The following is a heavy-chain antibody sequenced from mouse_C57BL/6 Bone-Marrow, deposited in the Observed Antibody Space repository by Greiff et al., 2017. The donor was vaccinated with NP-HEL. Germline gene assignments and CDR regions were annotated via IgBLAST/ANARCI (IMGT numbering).Heavy chain of an antibody. D-gene: IGHD2-5*01. V-gene: IGHV5-15*01. CDR3: ARQGAYYSNYEAMDY. CDR2: ISNLAYSI. Sequence: DVKLVESGGGLVQPGGSLKLSCAASGFTFSDYGMAWVRQAPRKGPEWVAFISNLAYSIYYADTVTGRFTISRENAKNTLYLEMSSLRSEDTAMYYCARQGAYYSNYEAMDYWGQGTSVTVSS. CDR1: GFTFSDYG. J-gene: IGHJ4*01.